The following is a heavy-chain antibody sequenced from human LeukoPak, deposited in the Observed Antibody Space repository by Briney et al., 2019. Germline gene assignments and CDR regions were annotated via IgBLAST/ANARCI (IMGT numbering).Heavy chain of an antibody. CDR2: LSGSGAST. J-gene: IGHJ4*02. V-gene: IGHV3-23*01. Sequence: GGSLRLSCAASGFTLSYFDMNWVRQAPGKGLEWVSGLSGSGASTYYADSVKGRFTISRDNSKNTLYLQMNRLRAGDTAVYYCAKGSDRSGSYYLDYWGQGTLVTVSS. CDR1: GFTLSYFD. D-gene: IGHD3-10*01. CDR3: AKGSDRSGSYYLDY.